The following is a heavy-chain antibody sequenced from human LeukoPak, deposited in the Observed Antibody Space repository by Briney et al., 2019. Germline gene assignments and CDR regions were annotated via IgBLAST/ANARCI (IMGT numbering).Heavy chain of an antibody. V-gene: IGHV4-59*01. D-gene: IGHD6-13*01. CDR3: AREGIAAARNAFDI. Sequence: SETLSLTCAVSGGSISSYNWSWIRQPPGKELKWIGYIYYSGSTNYNPSLKSRVTISVDTSKNQFSLKLSSVTAADTAVYYCAREGIAAARNAFDIWGQGTMVTVSS. J-gene: IGHJ3*02. CDR1: GGSISSYN. CDR2: IYYSGST.